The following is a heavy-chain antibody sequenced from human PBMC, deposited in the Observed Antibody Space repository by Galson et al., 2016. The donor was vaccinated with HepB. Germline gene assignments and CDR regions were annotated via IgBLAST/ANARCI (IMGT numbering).Heavy chain of an antibody. CDR1: GYTFTRFW. V-gene: IGHV5-51*01. CDR3: ARHVASRSPFDY. CDR2: IYPGDSDT. Sequence: QSGAEVKKPGESLKISCTGSGYTFTRFWIGWVRQTPGKGLEWMGTIYPGDSDTRYSPPFQGQVTISADKSVTTAYLQWSSLKASDTATYYCARHVASRSPFDYWAQGTLVTVSS. D-gene: IGHD2-15*01. J-gene: IGHJ4*02.